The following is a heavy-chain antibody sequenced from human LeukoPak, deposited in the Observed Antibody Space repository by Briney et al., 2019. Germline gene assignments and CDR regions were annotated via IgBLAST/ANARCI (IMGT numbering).Heavy chain of an antibody. J-gene: IGHJ4*02. V-gene: IGHV3-33*01. D-gene: IGHD3-10*01. CDR2: IWSDGSNK. CDR3: VRASGSFDY. Sequence: PGRSLRLSCAASGFTFSDYGIHWVRQAPGKGLEWVAVIWSDGSNKYYADSVKGRFTISRENSKNTLYLRMNSLRVEDTAVYYCVRASGSFDYWGQGTLVTVSS. CDR1: GFTFSDYG.